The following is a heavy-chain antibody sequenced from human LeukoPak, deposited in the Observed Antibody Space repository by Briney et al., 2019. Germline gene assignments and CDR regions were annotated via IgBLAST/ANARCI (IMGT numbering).Heavy chain of an antibody. Sequence: GGSLRLSCAASGFTFSSYAMSWVRQAPGKGLEWVSAISGSGGSTYYADSVKGRFTISRDNSKNTLYLQMSSLRAEDTAVYYCARNQRGLKRDYWGQGTLVTVSS. CDR2: ISGSGGST. CDR3: ARNQRGLKRDY. V-gene: IGHV3-23*01. J-gene: IGHJ4*02. CDR1: GFTFSSYA.